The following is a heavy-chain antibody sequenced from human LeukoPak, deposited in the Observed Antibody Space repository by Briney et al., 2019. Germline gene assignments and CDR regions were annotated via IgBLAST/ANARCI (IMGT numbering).Heavy chain of an antibody. J-gene: IGHJ3*02. D-gene: IGHD3-22*01. CDR1: GFTFSSYA. V-gene: IGHV3-23*01. CDR2: ISGSAINT. Sequence: GGSLRLSCAASGFTFSSYAMSWVRQAPGKGLEWVSAISGSAINTYYADSVKGRFTISRDNSKNTLYLQMNSLRAEDTAIYYCAKDPPEITMIVVVSDAFDIWGQGTMVTVSS. CDR3: AKDPPEITMIVVVSDAFDI.